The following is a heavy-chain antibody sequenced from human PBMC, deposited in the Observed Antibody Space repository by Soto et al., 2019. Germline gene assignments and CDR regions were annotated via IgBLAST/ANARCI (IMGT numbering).Heavy chain of an antibody. CDR2: IYYSGST. CDR3: ARHGSSVTTPRPYYYYYYMDV. Sequence: SETLSLTCTVSGGSISSSSYYWGWIRQPPGKGPEWIGSIYYSGSTYYNPSLKSRVTISVDTSKNQFSLKLSSVTAADTAVYYCARHGSSVTTPRPYYYYYYMDVWGKGTTVTVSS. V-gene: IGHV4-39*01. CDR1: GGSISSSSYY. J-gene: IGHJ6*03. D-gene: IGHD4-4*01.